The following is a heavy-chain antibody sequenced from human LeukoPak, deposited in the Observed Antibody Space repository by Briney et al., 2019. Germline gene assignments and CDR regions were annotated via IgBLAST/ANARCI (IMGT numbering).Heavy chain of an antibody. CDR3: ARRYSSSWVYYFDY. CDR2: IYPGDSDT. D-gene: IGHD6-13*01. V-gene: IGHV5-51*01. CDR1: GYSFTSYW. J-gene: IGHJ4*02. Sequence: GESLKISCKGSGYSFTSYWIGWVRQMPGKGLEWIVIIYPGDSDTRYSPSFQGQVTISADKSVSTAYLQWSSLKASETAMYYCARRYSSSWVYYFDYWGQGTLVTVSS.